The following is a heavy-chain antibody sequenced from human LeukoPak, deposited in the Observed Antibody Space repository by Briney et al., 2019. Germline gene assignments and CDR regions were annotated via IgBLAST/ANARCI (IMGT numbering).Heavy chain of an antibody. V-gene: IGHV1-18*01. CDR1: GYTFTSYG. D-gene: IGHD1-7*01. J-gene: IGHJ5*02. CDR2: ISAYNGNT. Sequence: ASVKVSCKASGYTFTSYGISWVRQAPGQGLEWMGWISAYNGNTKYAQKLQGRVTMTTDTSTSTAYTELRSLRSDDTAVYYCARYNWNYGEWFDPWGQGTLVTVSS. CDR3: ARYNWNYGEWFDP.